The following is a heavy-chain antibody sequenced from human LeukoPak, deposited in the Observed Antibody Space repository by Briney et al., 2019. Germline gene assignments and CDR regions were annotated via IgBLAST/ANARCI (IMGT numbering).Heavy chain of an antibody. CDR2: ISAYNGNT. CDR1: TYTFTSYG. Sequence: GASVKVSCKAYTYTFTSYGISWVRQAPGQGLEWMGWISAYNGNTNYAQKLQGRVTMTTDTSTSTAYMELRSLRSDDTAVYYCARDSIAARLGYWGQGTLVTVSS. J-gene: IGHJ4*02. V-gene: IGHV1-18*01. CDR3: ARDSIAARLGY. D-gene: IGHD6-6*01.